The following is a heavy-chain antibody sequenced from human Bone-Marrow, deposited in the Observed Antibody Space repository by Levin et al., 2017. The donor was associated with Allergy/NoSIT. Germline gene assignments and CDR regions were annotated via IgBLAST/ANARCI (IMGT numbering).Heavy chain of an antibody. CDR2: ISSSSSII. CDR1: GFTFSAYR. V-gene: IGHV3-48*02. J-gene: IGHJ4*02. CDR3: ARDWDTSDSTGYYYSFEY. D-gene: IGHD3-22*01. Sequence: PGGSLRLSCEASGFTFSAYRMNWVRQAPGKGLEWVLFISSSSSIIYYADSVRGRFTISRDNAKNSLFLQMNSLRDEDTGVYYCARDWDTSDSTGYYYSFEYWGQGTLVTVSS.